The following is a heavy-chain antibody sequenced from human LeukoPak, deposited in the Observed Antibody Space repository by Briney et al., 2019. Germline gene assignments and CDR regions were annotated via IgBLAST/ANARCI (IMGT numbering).Heavy chain of an antibody. CDR1: GFTFSSYS. J-gene: IGHJ4*02. CDR3: ARGVEVAVPFDY. V-gene: IGHV3-21*01. Sequence: GGSLRLSCAASGFTFSSYSMNWVRQAPGKRLEWVSSISSSSSYIYYADSVKGRFTISRDNAKNSLYLQMNSLRAEDTAVYYCARGVEVAVPFDYWGQGTLVTVSS. D-gene: IGHD6-19*01. CDR2: ISSSSSYI.